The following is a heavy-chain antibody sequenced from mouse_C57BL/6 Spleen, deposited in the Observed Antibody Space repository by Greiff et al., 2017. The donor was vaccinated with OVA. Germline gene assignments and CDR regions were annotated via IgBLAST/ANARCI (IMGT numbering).Heavy chain of an antibody. V-gene: IGHV2-9-1*01. Sequence: VQLQQSGPGLVAPSQSLSTTCTVSGFSLTSYAISWVRQPPGKGLEWLGVIWTGGGTNYNSALKSRLSISKDNSKSQVFLKMNSLQTDDTARYYCARNSYYYGSSYYAMDYWGQGTSVTVSS. CDR3: ARNSYYYGSSYYAMDY. CDR1: GFSLTSYA. J-gene: IGHJ4*01. D-gene: IGHD1-1*01. CDR2: IWTGGGT.